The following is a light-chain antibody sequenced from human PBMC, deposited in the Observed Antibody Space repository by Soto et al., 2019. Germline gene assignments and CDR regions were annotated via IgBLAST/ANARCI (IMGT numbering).Light chain of an antibody. Sequence: EIVLTQSPVTLSLSPGERATLSCRASQIISNNYLAWYQQKPGWAPRLLIYDASSRATGIPDRFSGSGSGTDFTLTTTRPEPEDFVIYYCQQYGGSPITFGQGTRLEIK. V-gene: IGKV3-20*01. CDR2: DAS. CDR3: QQYGGSPIT. CDR1: QIISNNY. J-gene: IGKJ5*01.